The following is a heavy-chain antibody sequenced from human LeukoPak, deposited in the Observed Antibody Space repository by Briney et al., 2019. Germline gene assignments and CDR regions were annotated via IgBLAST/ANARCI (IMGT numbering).Heavy chain of an antibody. CDR1: GGTFTSYA. Sequence: ASVKVSCKASGGTFTSYAISWVRQAPGQGLEWMGGIIPIFGTANYAQKFQGRVTITADESTSTAYMELSSLRSEDTAVYYCASIGSSAYIPFDYWGQGTLVTVSS. D-gene: IGHD3-22*01. CDR3: ASIGSSAYIPFDY. J-gene: IGHJ4*02. V-gene: IGHV1-69*13. CDR2: IIPIFGTA.